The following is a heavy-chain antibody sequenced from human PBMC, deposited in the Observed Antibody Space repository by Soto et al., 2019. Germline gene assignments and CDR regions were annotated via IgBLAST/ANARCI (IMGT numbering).Heavy chain of an antibody. CDR1: GDTFTSYA. CDR2: INAGNGNT. J-gene: IGHJ6*02. V-gene: IGHV1-3*01. CDR3: ARDPSYYGMDV. Sequence: ASVKASCKASGDTFTSYAMHWVRQAPGQRLEWMGWINAGNGNTKYSQKFQGRVTITRDTSASTAYMELSSLRSEDTAVYYCARDPSYYGMDVWGQGTTVTVSS.